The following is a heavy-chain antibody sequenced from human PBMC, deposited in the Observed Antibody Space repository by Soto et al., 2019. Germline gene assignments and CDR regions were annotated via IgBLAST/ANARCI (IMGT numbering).Heavy chain of an antibody. CDR3: ARGKDVVFVPRFDC. V-gene: IGHV3-30-3*01. CDR1: GSTFSSRT. Sequence: GGSLRLSCVASGSTFSSRTMHWVRQAPGKGLEWVAVVSRDGTDKYYGDSVKGRFTISRDNSQNTLYLQMDSLRGEDTAVYYCARGKDVVFVPRFDCWAQRALVTVS. J-gene: IGHJ4*02. D-gene: IGHD2-15*01. CDR2: VSRDGTDK.